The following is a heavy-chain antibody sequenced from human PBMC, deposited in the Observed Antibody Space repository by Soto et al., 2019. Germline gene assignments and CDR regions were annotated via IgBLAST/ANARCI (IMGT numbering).Heavy chain of an antibody. J-gene: IGHJ4*02. CDR2: IYTGGST. CDR3: ARQDCSGHSCQRPN. Sequence: PGGSLRLSCAPSGFTVNSYYMSWVRQAPGKGLEWVSVIYTGGSTYYADSVMGRFTISRDNSKNTLYLQMSSLRTEDTAVYYFARQDCSGHSCQRPNWGRGALVTVYS. D-gene: IGHD2-15*01. CDR1: GFTVNSYY. V-gene: IGHV3-66*04.